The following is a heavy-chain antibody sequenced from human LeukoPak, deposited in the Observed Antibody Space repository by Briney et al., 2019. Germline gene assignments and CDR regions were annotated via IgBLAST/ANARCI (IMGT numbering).Heavy chain of an antibody. Sequence: GGSQRLSCAASGFKFSDHYIDWVRQAPGKGLEWVGRIRNKASSYTTGYAASVEGRFTISRDVSESSLYLQMNSLRTEDTAVYYGGRIAIKANNGMDVWGQGTTVTVSS. CDR3: GRIAIKANNGMDV. J-gene: IGHJ6*02. CDR2: IRNKASSYTT. V-gene: IGHV3-72*01. D-gene: IGHD1/OR15-1a*01. CDR1: GFKFSDHY.